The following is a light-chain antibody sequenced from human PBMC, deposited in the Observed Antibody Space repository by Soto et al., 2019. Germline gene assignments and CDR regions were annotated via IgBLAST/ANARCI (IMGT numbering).Light chain of an antibody. Sequence: SYELTQPPSVSVAPGQTARIPCGGNNIESKSVHWYQEKPGQASVLVVFDDSDRPTGIPARFSGSDSGNTATLTISRVEAGDEADYYCQVWDTSSDHPGVFGGGTKLTVL. CDR3: QVWDTSSDHPGV. J-gene: IGLJ3*02. CDR1: NIESKS. V-gene: IGLV3-21*02. CDR2: DDS.